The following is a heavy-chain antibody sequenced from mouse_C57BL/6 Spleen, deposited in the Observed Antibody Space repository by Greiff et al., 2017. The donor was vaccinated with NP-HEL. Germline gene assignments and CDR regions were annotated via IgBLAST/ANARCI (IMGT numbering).Heavy chain of an antibody. CDR1: GYAFSSSW. J-gene: IGHJ2*01. CDR2: IYPGDGDT. Sequence: VQGVESGPELVKPGASVKISCKASGYAFSSSWMNWVKQRPGKGLEWIGRIYPGDGDTNYNGKFKGKATLTADKSSSTAYMQLSSLTSEDSAVYFCARDSFDYWGQGTTLTVSS. CDR3: ARDSFDY. V-gene: IGHV1-82*01.